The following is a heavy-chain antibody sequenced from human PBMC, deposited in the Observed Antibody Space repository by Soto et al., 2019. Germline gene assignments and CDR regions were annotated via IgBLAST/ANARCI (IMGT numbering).Heavy chain of an antibody. V-gene: IGHV1-18*01. CDR3: ARGYSAYDPLAL. Sequence: GASVKVSCKASGYTFTNYGINWVRQAPGQGLEWMGWISAYNGNTNYAQNLQDRLTMTTDTSTNTAYMELRSLRSDDTAVYYCARGYSAYDPLALWGQGTLVTVSS. CDR2: ISAYNGNT. D-gene: IGHD5-12*01. J-gene: IGHJ4*02. CDR1: GYTFTNYG.